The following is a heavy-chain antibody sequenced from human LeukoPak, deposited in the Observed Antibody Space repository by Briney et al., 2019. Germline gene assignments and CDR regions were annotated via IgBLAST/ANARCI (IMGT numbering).Heavy chain of an antibody. D-gene: IGHD6-19*01. J-gene: IGHJ3*02. CDR2: IYSSGYT. V-gene: IGHV4-4*07. CDR3: ARHLTFGFGSGDAFDT. Sequence: SETLSLTCTVSGGSISGYYWGWIRQPAGKGPQWIGRIYSSGYTYYNPSLKSRVTMSVGTPKNHFSLMVTSVTAADTAVYYCARHLTFGFGSGDAFDTWGQGVMVTVSS. CDR1: GGSISGYY.